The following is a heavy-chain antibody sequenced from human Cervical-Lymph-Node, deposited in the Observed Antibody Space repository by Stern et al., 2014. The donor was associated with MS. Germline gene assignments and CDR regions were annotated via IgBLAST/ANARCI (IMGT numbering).Heavy chain of an antibody. CDR3: AHQWELHLRYFNY. CDR1: GFSFSNYA. CDR2: ISGSDYS. D-gene: IGHD1-26*01. V-gene: IGHV3-23*04. Sequence: VQLVQSGGGLVQPGGSLRLSCVASGFSFSNYAMSWVRQAPGRGLEWVSGISGSDYSYYADSVKGRFTVSRDNSKNTLFLQMNSLRAEDSAVYYCAHQWELHLRYFNYWGQGTLVTVSS. J-gene: IGHJ4*02.